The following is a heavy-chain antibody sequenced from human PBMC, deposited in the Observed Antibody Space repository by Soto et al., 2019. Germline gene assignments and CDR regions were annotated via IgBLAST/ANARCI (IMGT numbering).Heavy chain of an antibody. Sequence: SAKECFKASSYTFTSYGISWERQAPGQGLEGIGWISAYNGNTNYAQKLQGRVTMTTDTSTSTAYMELRSLRYDDTAVYYCARDQSSTGGYSGYDFGAPFFDYWGQGTLVTVSS. CDR3: ARDQSSTGGYSGYDFGAPFFDY. D-gene: IGHD5-12*01. J-gene: IGHJ4*02. CDR2: ISAYNGNT. V-gene: IGHV1-18*01. CDR1: SYTFTSYG.